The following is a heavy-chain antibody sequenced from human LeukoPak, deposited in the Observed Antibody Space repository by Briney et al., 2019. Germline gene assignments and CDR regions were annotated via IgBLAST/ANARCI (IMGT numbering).Heavy chain of an antibody. J-gene: IGHJ4*02. CDR3: ASFIHRDYSSPGY. CDR2: INHSGST. Sequence: SETLSLTCAVYGGSFSGYYWSWIRQPPGKGLEWIGEINHSGSTNYNPSLKSRVTISVDTSKNQFSLKLSSVTAADTAVYYCASFIHRDYSSPGYWGQGTLVTVSS. CDR1: GGSFSGYY. V-gene: IGHV4-34*01. D-gene: IGHD4-17*01.